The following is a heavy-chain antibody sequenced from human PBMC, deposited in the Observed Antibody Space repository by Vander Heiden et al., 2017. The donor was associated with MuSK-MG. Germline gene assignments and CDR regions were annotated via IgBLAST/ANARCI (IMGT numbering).Heavy chain of an antibody. CDR2: IWYDGSNK. Sequence: QVQLVESGGGVVQPGRSLRLSCAASGFTFSSYGMHWVRQAPGKGLEWVAVIWYDGSNKYYADSVKGRFTISRDNSKNTRDLKMNSMGAEATAVYYCARDDPGRGGATSWFDPWGQGTLVTVSS. CDR1: GFTFSSYG. D-gene: IGHD1-26*01. CDR3: ARDDPGRGGATSWFDP. V-gene: IGHV3-33*01. J-gene: IGHJ5*02.